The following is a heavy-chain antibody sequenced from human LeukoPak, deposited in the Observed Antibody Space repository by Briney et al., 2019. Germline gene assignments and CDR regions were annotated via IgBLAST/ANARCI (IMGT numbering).Heavy chain of an antibody. CDR1: GGSFSNYY. CDR3: ARVTTIAAAGNSFDF. Sequence: PSETLSLTCAVFGGSFSNYYWSWIRQPPGKGLEWIGEINHSGSTNYNPSLKSRVTISVDKSKNQFSLKLTSVTAADTAVYYCARVTTIAAAGNSFDFWGQGTLVTVSS. CDR2: INHSGST. J-gene: IGHJ4*02. D-gene: IGHD6-13*01. V-gene: IGHV4-34*01.